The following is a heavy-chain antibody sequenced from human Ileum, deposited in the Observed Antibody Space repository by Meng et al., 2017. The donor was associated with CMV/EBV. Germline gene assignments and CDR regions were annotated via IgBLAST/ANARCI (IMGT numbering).Heavy chain of an antibody. D-gene: IGHD2-21*01. Sequence: GASLKISCAASEFTFSDYYMSWIRQSSGKGLEWVASISSHGYTIKYADSVKGRFMISRDDAKSSLSLQMSSLRDEDTAVYYCAKLVAEYCGGGYCYFDFWGQGTLVTVSS. CDR3: AKLVAEYCGGGYCYFDF. V-gene: IGHV3-11*01. CDR1: EFTFSDYY. J-gene: IGHJ4*02. CDR2: ISSHGYTI.